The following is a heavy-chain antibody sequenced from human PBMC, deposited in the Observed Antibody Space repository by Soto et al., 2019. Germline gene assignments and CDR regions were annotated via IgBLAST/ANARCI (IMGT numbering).Heavy chain of an antibody. Sequence: GGSLRLSCAASGFTFNEYYMSWIRQAPGKGLEWISYSSNSGTFARYADSVKGRFSISGDNAKNSLYLQINSLRGDDTAIYYCARSGDNYNLLDYWGQGTPVTVSS. CDR3: ARSGDNYNLLDY. D-gene: IGHD1-1*01. V-gene: IGHV3-11*06. CDR2: SSNSGTFA. J-gene: IGHJ4*02. CDR1: GFTFNEYY.